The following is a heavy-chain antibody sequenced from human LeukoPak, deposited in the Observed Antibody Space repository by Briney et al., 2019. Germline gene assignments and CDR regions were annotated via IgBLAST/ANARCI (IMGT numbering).Heavy chain of an antibody. D-gene: IGHD6-19*01. CDR1: GGSISSYY. V-gene: IGHV4-59*01. Sequence: PSETLSLTCTVSGGSISSYYWSWLRQPPGKGLEWIGYIYYSGSTNYNPSLKSRVTISVDTSKNQFSLKLSSVTAADTAVYYCARVRVVAGYYYYYMDVWGKGTTVTISS. CDR3: ARVRVVAGYYYYYMDV. J-gene: IGHJ6*03. CDR2: IYYSGST.